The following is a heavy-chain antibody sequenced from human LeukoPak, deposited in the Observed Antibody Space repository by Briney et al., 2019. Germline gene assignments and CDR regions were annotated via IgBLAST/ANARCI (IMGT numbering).Heavy chain of an antibody. Sequence: GGSLRLSCAASGFTSSGYWMSWVRQAPGKGLEWVSAISGSGGSTYYADSVKGRFTISRDNSKNTLYLQMNSLRAEDTAVYYCAKTRAWRPLYDFDYWGQGTLVTVSS. D-gene: IGHD2-2*02. J-gene: IGHJ4*02. CDR1: GFTSSGYW. V-gene: IGHV3-23*01. CDR2: ISGSGGST. CDR3: AKTRAWRPLYDFDY.